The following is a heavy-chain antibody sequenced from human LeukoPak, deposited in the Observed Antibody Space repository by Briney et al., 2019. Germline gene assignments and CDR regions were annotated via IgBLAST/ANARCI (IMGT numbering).Heavy chain of an antibody. Sequence: GESLKISCKGSGYNFTSDWIGWVRQMPGRGLEWMGIIYPGDSDTTYSPSFEGQVTISADKSITTAYLQWSSLKASDTAVYYCARHSQYSRPYYFHYMDVWGKGTTVTVSS. CDR2: IYPGDSDT. CDR1: GYNFTSDW. J-gene: IGHJ6*03. V-gene: IGHV5-51*01. CDR3: ARHSQYSRPYYFHYMDV. D-gene: IGHD6-13*01.